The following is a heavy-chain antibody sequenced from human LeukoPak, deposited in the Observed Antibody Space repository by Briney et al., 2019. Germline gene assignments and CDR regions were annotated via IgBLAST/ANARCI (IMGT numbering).Heavy chain of an antibody. D-gene: IGHD2-2*01. CDR2: ISSSGSTI. J-gene: IGHJ6*02. CDR1: GFTFSDYY. CDR3: ARDRIVVVPAGRGYYYGMDV. Sequence: GGSRRLSCAASGFTFSDYYMSWIRQAPGKGLEWVSYISSSGSTIYYADSVKGRFTISRDNAKNSLYLQMNSLRAEDTAVYYCARDRIVVVPAGRGYYYGMDVWGQGTTVTVSS. V-gene: IGHV3-11*01.